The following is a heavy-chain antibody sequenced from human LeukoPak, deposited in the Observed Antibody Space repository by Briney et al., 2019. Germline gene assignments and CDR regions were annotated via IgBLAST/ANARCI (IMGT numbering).Heavy chain of an antibody. CDR3: ARVMSGYYMTYYYYYMDV. V-gene: IGHV3-48*03. Sequence: QTGGSLRLSCAASGFTFSSYEMNWVRQAPGKGLEWVSYISSSGSTIYYADSVKGRFTISRDNAKNSLYLQMNSLRAEDTAVYYCARVMSGYYMTYYYYYMDVWGKGTTVTVSS. CDR1: GFTFSSYE. D-gene: IGHD3-3*01. CDR2: ISSSGSTI. J-gene: IGHJ6*03.